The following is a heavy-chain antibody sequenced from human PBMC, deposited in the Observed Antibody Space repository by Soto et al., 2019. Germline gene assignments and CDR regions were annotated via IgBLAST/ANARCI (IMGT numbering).Heavy chain of an antibody. Sequence: QVQLVQSGAEVKKPGASVNVSCKASGYTFTNYGFSWVRQAPGQRLEWMGWISAYNGNTNYAQKLQGRVTMTTDTSTGTAYMELRSLRSDDTTVYYWASSFTSSQWLYGMDVWGQGTTVTVSS. CDR3: ASSFTSSQWLYGMDV. V-gene: IGHV1-18*01. CDR1: GYTFTNYG. D-gene: IGHD2-2*01. J-gene: IGHJ6*02. CDR2: ISAYNGNT.